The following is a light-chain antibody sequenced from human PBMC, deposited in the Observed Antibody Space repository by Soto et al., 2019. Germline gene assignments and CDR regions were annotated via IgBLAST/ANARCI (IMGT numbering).Light chain of an antibody. CDR2: GGS. CDR1: QSISSH. Sequence: EIQMTQSPSSLSASVGDRVTITCRSSQSISSHLNWYQQKPGKAPKLLIYGGSSLASGVPSRFSGSGSGTDVSLTISSLQPDDFATYYCQQSYTIPYIFGQGTKLEIK. CDR3: QQSYTIPYI. V-gene: IGKV1-39*01. J-gene: IGKJ2*01.